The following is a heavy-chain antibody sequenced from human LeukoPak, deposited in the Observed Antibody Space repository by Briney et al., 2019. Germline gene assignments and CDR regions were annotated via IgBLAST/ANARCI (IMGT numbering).Heavy chain of an antibody. Sequence: ASVKVSCKASGYTFTSYGISWVRQAPGQGLEWMGWISAYNGNTNYAQKLQGRVTMTTDTSTSTAYMELRSLRSDDTAVYYCARARIAAAGEEYFDYWGQGTLVTVSS. CDR3: ARARIAAAGEEYFDY. V-gene: IGHV1-18*01. CDR2: ISAYNGNT. D-gene: IGHD6-13*01. CDR1: GYTFTSYG. J-gene: IGHJ4*02.